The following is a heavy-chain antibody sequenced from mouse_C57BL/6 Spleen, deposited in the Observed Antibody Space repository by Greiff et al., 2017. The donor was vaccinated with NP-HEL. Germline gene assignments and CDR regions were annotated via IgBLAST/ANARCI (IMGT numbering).Heavy chain of an antibody. CDR1: GFTFSDYY. D-gene: IGHD2-4*01. CDR3: ARDGYDYDGYYAMDY. V-gene: IGHV5-16*01. Sequence: EVKLMESEGGLVQPGSSMKLSCTASGFTFSDYYMAWVRQVPEKGLEWVANINYDGSSTYYLDSLKSRFIISRDNAKNILYLQMSSLKSEDTATYYCARDGYDYDGYYAMDYWGQGTSVTVSS. CDR2: INYDGSST. J-gene: IGHJ4*01.